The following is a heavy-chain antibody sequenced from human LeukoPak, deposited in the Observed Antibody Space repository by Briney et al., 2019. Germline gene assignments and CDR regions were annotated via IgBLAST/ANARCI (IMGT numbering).Heavy chain of an antibody. J-gene: IGHJ4*02. CDR1: GFTFSSYA. Sequence: GGSLRLSCAASGFTFSSYAMHWVRQAPGKGLEWVAVISYDGSNKYYADSVKGRFTISRDNSKNTLYLQMNSLRAEDTAVYYCAKSEYQLLWDYWGQGTLVTVSS. V-gene: IGHV3-30-3*02. CDR3: AKSEYQLLWDY. CDR2: ISYDGSNK. D-gene: IGHD2-2*01.